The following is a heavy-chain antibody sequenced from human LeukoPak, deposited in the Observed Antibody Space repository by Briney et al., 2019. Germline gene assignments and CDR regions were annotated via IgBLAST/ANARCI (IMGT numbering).Heavy chain of an antibody. CDR1: GFTFDDYT. J-gene: IGHJ4*02. V-gene: IGHV3-43*01. CDR2: ISWDGGST. CDR3: AKGGRGPRFLEWLLAC. D-gene: IGHD3-3*01. Sequence: GGSLRLSCAASGFTFDDYTMHWVRQAPGKGLEWVSLISWDGGSTYYADSVKGRFTISRDNSKNSLYLQMNSLRTEDTALYYCAKGGRGPRFLEWLLACWGQGTLVTVSS.